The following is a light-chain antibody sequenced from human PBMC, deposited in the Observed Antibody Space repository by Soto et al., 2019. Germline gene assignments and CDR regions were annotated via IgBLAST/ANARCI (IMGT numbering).Light chain of an antibody. Sequence: EIVLTQSPGTLSLSPGERATLSCRASQSVRSDYLAWYQQKPGQAPRLHIYGASTRATGIPDRFTGSGSGTAFTLTISRLETEDFAMYYCQQYGSSPRTFGQGTKVEIK. CDR2: GAS. CDR3: QQYGSSPRT. V-gene: IGKV3-20*01. CDR1: QSVRSDY. J-gene: IGKJ1*01.